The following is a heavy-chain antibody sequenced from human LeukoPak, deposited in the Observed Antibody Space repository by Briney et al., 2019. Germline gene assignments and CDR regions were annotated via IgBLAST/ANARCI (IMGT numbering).Heavy chain of an antibody. CDR3: ARGRRRYCSSTSCPRVRGGNWFDP. V-gene: IGHV4-34*01. D-gene: IGHD2-2*01. Sequence: SETLSLTCAVYGGSFSGYYWSWIRQPPGKGLEWIGEINHSGSTNYNPSLKSRVTISVDTSKNQFSLKLSSVTAADTAVYYCARGRRRYCSSTSCPRVRGGNWFDPWGQGTLVTVSS. CDR1: GGSFSGYY. CDR2: INHSGST. J-gene: IGHJ5*02.